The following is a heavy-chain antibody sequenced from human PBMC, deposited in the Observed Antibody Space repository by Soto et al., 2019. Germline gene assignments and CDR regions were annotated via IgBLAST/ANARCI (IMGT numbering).Heavy chain of an antibody. J-gene: IGHJ3*01. CDR2: IYLDGNQ. V-gene: IGHV2-5*02. CDR3: ARYRQAWIGFEGAFDV. D-gene: IGHD5-12*01. CDR1: GFSLSTAGVG. Sequence: QITLKESGPTLVKPTQTLTLTCTFSGFSLSTAGVGVGWIRQPPGKALEFLALIYLDGNQRYSPSLNSRVTNTRDIFKNQLVLTMTNMDPVDTATYYCARYRQAWIGFEGAFDVWGQGTMVTVSS.